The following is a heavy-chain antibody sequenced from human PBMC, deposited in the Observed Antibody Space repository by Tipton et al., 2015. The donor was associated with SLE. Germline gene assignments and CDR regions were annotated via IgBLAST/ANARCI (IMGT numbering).Heavy chain of an antibody. CDR2: MNPNSGGT. D-gene: IGHD6-19*01. J-gene: IGHJ4*02. V-gene: IGHV1-2*06. Sequence: QVQLVQSGAEVKKSGASVKVSCKASGYSFNAYYIHWVRQAPGHGLEWMGQMNPNSGGTHYAQSFQGRVTMTGDTSVSTAYMELSGLRSDDTAVYFCARVGSGWFHFDYWGQGALVTVSS. CDR3: ARVGSGWFHFDY. CDR1: GYSFNAYY.